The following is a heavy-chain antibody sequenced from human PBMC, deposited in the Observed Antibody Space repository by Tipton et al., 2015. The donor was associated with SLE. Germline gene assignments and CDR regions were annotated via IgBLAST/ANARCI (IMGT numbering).Heavy chain of an antibody. V-gene: IGHV4-34*01. D-gene: IGHD3-9*01. CDR1: GGSFSGYY. Sequence: TLSLTCAVYGGSFSGYYWSWIRQPPGKGLEWIGEINHSGSTNHNPSLKSRVTISVDTSKNQFSLKLSSVTAADTAVYYCARVPYDILTQNYYYYYYMDVWGKGTTVTVSS. CDR3: ARVPYDILTQNYYYYYYMDV. J-gene: IGHJ6*03. CDR2: INHSGST.